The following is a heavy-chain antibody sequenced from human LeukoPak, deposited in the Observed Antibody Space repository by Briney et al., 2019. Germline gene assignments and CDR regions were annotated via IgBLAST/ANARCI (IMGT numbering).Heavy chain of an antibody. CDR2: INSNSGDT. D-gene: IGHD7-27*01. J-gene: IGHJ4*02. V-gene: IGHV1-2*02. CDR3: ARDPTRGDLSVY. CDR1: GYTFTGYY. Sequence: ATVNVSCKASGYTFTGYYMHWVRQVPGQGLEWMGWINSNSGDTNYAQKFQGRVTMTRDTSISTAYMELSRLRSDDTAVYYCARDPTRGDLSVYWGQGTLVTVSS.